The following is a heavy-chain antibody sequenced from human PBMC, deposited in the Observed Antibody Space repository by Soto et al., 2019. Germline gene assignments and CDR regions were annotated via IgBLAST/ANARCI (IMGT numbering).Heavy chain of an antibody. J-gene: IGHJ3*02. CDR1: GFTFSSYA. V-gene: IGHV3-23*01. D-gene: IGHD3-9*01. CDR3: AKGKDHYYDILTGYYKINAFDI. Sequence: EVQLLESGGGLVQPGGSLRLSCAASGFTFSSYAMSWVRQAPGKGLEWVSAISGSGGSTYYADSVKGRFTISRDNSKNTLYLQMNSLRAEDTAVYYCAKGKDHYYDILTGYYKINAFDIWGQGTMVTVSS. CDR2: ISGSGGST.